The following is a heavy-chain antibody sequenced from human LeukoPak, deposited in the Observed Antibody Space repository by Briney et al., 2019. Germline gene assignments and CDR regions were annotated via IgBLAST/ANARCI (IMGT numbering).Heavy chain of an antibody. CDR3: AEDESAMDV. Sequence: GGSLRLSCVVSGLTFSSYAMTWVRQAPGKGLEWVPAISGSGGSTYYADSVKGRFTISRDNSKNTLYLQMSSLRDEDTAVYYCAEDESAMDVWGQGTTVTVSS. CDR1: GLTFSSYA. J-gene: IGHJ6*02. CDR2: ISGSGGST. V-gene: IGHV3-23*01.